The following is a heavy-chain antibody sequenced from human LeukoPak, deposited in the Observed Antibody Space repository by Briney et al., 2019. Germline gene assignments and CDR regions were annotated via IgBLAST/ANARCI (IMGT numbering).Heavy chain of an antibody. J-gene: IGHJ1*01. CDR3: AREDLYNYPLDF. CDR2: INPNSGDT. D-gene: IGHD5-24*01. CDR1: GYTFTDYY. Sequence: GASVKVSCRASGYTFTDYYLHWVRQAPGQGLEWMGWINPNSGDTNFAQKFQGSVTMTRDTSINTAYMELSRLRSDDTAVYYCAREDLYNYPLDFWGQGTLVTVSS. V-gene: IGHV1-2*02.